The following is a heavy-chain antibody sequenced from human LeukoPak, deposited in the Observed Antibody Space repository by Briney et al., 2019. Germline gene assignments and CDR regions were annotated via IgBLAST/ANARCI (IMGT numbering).Heavy chain of an antibody. CDR1: GFTFSTYG. V-gene: IGHV3-23*01. CDR3: AELGITMIGGV. Sequence: PGGSLRLSCAASGFTFSTYGMSWVRQAPGKGLEWVSSISGSGRGGNTYYSDSVKGRFTISRDNAKNSLYLQMNSLRAEDTAVYYCAELGITMIGGVWGKGTTVTISS. D-gene: IGHD3-10*02. J-gene: IGHJ6*04. CDR2: ISGSGRGGNT.